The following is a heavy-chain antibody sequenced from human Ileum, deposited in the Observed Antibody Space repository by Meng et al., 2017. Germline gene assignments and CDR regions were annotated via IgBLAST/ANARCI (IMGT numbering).Heavy chain of an antibody. CDR1: GDSISSSGW. D-gene: IGHD1-26*01. CDR3: ARHIVGPTPGMEY. CDR2: IYQSGST. J-gene: IGHJ4*02. V-gene: IGHV4-4*02. Sequence: QVQLRESGPGLVKPSGTLSLTCAGSGDSISSSGWWSWVRQPPGKGLEWIGQIYQSGSTNYNPSLKSRVTISIDRSENQLSLKLSSVTAADTAVYYCARHIVGPTPGMEYWGQGTLVTVSS.